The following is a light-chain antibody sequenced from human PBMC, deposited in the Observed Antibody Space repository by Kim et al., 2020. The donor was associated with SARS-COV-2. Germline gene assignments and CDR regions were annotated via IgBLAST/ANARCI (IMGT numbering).Light chain of an antibody. CDR3: QQYSSSPLT. CDR2: GAS. V-gene: IGKV3-20*01. CDR1: QRVSSSY. Sequence: APGQRGTLSCRAGQRVSSSYLAWYQQKPGQAPRHLIYGASSRATGIPDRFSGSGSGTDFTLTISRLEPEDFAVYYCQQYSSSPLTFGGGTKVDIK. J-gene: IGKJ4*01.